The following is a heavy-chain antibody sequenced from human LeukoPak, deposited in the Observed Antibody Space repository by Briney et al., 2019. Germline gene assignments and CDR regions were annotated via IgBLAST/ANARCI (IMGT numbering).Heavy chain of an antibody. Sequence: GESLKISCKGSGYSFTSYWIGWVRQMPGKGLEWMGIIYPGDSDTRYSPSFQGQVTISADKSISTAYLQWSSLKASDTAMYYCARRGYSYGLYNWFDPRGQGTLVTVSS. D-gene: IGHD5-18*01. CDR1: GYSFTSYW. J-gene: IGHJ5*02. V-gene: IGHV5-51*01. CDR2: IYPGDSDT. CDR3: ARRGYSYGLYNWFDP.